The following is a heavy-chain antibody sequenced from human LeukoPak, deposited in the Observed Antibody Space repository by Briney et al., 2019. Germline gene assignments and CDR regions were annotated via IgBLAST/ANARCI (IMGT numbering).Heavy chain of an antibody. Sequence: ASVKVSCKASGYTFTGYYMHWVRQAPGQGLQWMGWINPNSGGTNYAQKFQGRVTMTRDTSISTAYMELSRLRSDDTAVYYCARSGDTAMVMPDYWGQGTLVTVSS. D-gene: IGHD5-18*01. CDR1: GYTFTGYY. CDR2: INPNSGGT. J-gene: IGHJ4*02. V-gene: IGHV1-2*02. CDR3: ARSGDTAMVMPDY.